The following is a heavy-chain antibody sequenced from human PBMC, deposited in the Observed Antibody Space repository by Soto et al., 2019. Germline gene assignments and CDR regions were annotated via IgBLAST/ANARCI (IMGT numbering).Heavy chain of an antibody. CDR3: AREGYCRSTSCYRSFDY. Sequence: QVKLVESGGGLVKPGGSLRLSGAASGFTVSDYYMSWIRQAPGKGLEWVSYISSSSSYTNYADSVKGRVTISRDNAKNSLYLQMNCLRAEDAAGYYCAREGYCRSTSCYRSFDYWGQGTLVTVSS. CDR2: ISSSSSYT. V-gene: IGHV3-11*06. J-gene: IGHJ4*02. CDR1: GFTVSDYY. D-gene: IGHD2-2*02.